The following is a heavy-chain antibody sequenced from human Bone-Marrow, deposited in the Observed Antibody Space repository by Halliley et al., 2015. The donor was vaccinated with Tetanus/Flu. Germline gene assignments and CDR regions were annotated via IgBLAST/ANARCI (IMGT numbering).Heavy chain of an antibody. CDR3: AKDRGSGWYGIDY. CDR2: IYYSGST. V-gene: IGHV4-59*01. J-gene: IGHJ4*02. D-gene: IGHD6-19*01. CDR1: GGSISSNY. Sequence: TLSLTCTVSGGSISSNYWSWIRQTPGKGLEWIGYIYYSGSTNYNPSLKSRVTISIDTSKNQFSLRLNSVTAADTAVYYCAKDRGSGWYGIDYRGQGILVTVSS.